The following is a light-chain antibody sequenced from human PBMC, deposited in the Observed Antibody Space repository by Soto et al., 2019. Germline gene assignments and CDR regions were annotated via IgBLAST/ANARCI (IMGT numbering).Light chain of an antibody. CDR1: QIVSSN. CDR3: QQYNNWPQT. CDR2: GAS. J-gene: IGKJ1*01. Sequence: EIVMTQSPATLSVSPGERDTISCRASQIVSSNLAWYQQKPGQVPRLLIYGASTRATGIPARFSGSGSGTEFTLTISSLQSEDFAVYYCQQYNNWPQTFGQGTKVDIK. V-gene: IGKV3-15*01.